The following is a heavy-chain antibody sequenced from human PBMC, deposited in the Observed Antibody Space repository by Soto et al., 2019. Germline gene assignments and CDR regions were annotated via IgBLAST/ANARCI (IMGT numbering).Heavy chain of an antibody. D-gene: IGHD5-12*01. Sequence: GESLKISCAASGFTFSSYAMSWVRQAPGKGLEWVSAISGSGGSTYYADSVKGRFTISRDNSKNTLYLQMNSLRAEDTAVYYCAKALYRDGYNYYFDYWGQGTLVTVSS. V-gene: IGHV3-23*01. J-gene: IGHJ4*02. CDR1: GFTFSSYA. CDR2: ISGSGGST. CDR3: AKALYRDGYNYYFDY.